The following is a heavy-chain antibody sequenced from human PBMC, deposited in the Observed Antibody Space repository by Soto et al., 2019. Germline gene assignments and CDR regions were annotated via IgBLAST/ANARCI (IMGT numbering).Heavy chain of an antibody. J-gene: IGHJ3*02. V-gene: IGHV4-59*01. Sequence: QVQLQESGPGLVKPSETLSLTCTVSGGAISSYYWSWIRQPPGKGLEWIGYLYYSGSTNYNPSLPGRVTSSVDTSKHHFAVTLSSVTAADTAVYYCARLDYDYIGGLPQKANHDAFDIWCQGTMVTVSS. CDR3: ARLDYDYIGGLPQKANHDAFDI. D-gene: IGHD3-16*01. CDR2: LYYSGST. CDR1: GGAISSYY.